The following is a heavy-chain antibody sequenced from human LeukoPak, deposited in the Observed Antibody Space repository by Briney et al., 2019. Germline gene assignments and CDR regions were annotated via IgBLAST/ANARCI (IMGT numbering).Heavy chain of an antibody. J-gene: IGHJ5*02. Sequence: SETLSLTCTVSGGSISSSSYYWGWIRRPPGKGLEWIGSIYYSGSTYYNPSLKSRVTISVDTSKNQFSLKLSSVTAADTAVYYCARDGVGFQAAAGFDPWGQGTLVTVSS. CDR3: ARDGVGFQAAAGFDP. CDR2: IYYSGST. CDR1: GGSISSSSYY. V-gene: IGHV4-39*07. D-gene: IGHD6-13*01.